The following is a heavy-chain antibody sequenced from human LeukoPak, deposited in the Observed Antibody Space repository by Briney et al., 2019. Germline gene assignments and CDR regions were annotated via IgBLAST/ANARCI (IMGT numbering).Heavy chain of an antibody. CDR3: AKDDYYDTSGYRD. D-gene: IGHD3-22*01. J-gene: IGHJ4*02. Sequence: QTGGSLRLSCAASGFTFSRYWMHWVRQAPGKGLVWVSRINSDGSSTSYADSVKGRFTISRDNSKNTLYLQMNSLRAEDTAVYYCAKDDYYDTSGYRDWGQGTLVTVSS. CDR2: INSDGSST. CDR1: GFTFSRYW. V-gene: IGHV3-74*01.